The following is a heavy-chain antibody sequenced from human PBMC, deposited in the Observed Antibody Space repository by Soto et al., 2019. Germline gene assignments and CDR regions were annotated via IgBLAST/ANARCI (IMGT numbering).Heavy chain of an antibody. CDR1: GYSISSSNW. D-gene: IGHD1-26*01. J-gene: IGHJ4*02. V-gene: IGHV4-28*01. Sequence: PSETLSLTCAVSGYSISSSNWWGWIRQPPGKGLEWIGYIYYSGTTYYNPSLKSRVTMSVDTSKNQFSLKLTSVTAVDTALYYCERREIQGPIDYWGQGKLVNVS. CDR3: ERREIQGPIDY. CDR2: IYYSGTT.